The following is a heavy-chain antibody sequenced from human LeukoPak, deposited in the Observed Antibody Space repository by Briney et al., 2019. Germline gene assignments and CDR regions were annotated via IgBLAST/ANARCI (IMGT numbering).Heavy chain of an antibody. D-gene: IGHD3-22*01. V-gene: IGHV3-21*01. CDR3: ARDTFYYDSDVYFPQNAFAV. CDR2: ISYRSNYI. J-gene: IGHJ3*01. Sequence: GGSLRLSCAASGFSFSTHSMNWVRQAPGKGLEWVSSISYRSNYIYYADSLKGRFTISRDNAKNSLDLQMNSLRPEDTAVYYCARDTFYYDSDVYFPQNAFAVWGQGTLVTVSS. CDR1: GFSFSTHS.